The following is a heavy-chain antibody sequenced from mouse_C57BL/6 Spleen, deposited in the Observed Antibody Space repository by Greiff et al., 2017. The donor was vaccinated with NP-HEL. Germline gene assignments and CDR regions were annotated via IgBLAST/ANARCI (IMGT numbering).Heavy chain of an antibody. J-gene: IGHJ4*01. CDR1: GYTFTSYG. CDR2: IYPRSGNT. V-gene: IGHV1-81*01. D-gene: IGHD2-5*01. Sequence: QVHVKQSGAELARPGASVKLSCKASGYTFTSYGISWVKQRTGQGLEWIGEIYPRSGNTYYNEKFKGKATLTADKSSSTAYMELRSLTSEDSAVYFCARSNSNYLDYWGQGTSVTVSS. CDR3: ARSNSNYLDY.